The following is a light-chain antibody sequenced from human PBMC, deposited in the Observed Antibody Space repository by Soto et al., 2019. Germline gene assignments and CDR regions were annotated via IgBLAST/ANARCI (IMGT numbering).Light chain of an antibody. CDR1: SSNIGAGYD. Sequence: QPVLTQPPSVSGAPGQRVTISCTGSSSNIGAGYDVHWYQQLPGTAPKLLIYGNSNRPSGVPDRFSGSKSGTSASLAITGLQAEDEADYYCQSAGVFGTGTKLTVL. CDR3: QSAGV. J-gene: IGLJ1*01. CDR2: GNS. V-gene: IGLV1-40*01.